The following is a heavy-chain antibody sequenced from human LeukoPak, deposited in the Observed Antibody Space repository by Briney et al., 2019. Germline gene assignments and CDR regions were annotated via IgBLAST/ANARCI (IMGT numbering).Heavy chain of an antibody. CDR1: GYTFTSYY. V-gene: IGHV1-2*02. Sequence: ASVKVSCKASGYTFTSYYMHWVRQAPGQGLEWMGWINPNSGGTNYAQKFQGRVTMTRDTSISTAYMELSRLRSDDTAVYYCASTSPYCGGDCYSESFDPWGQGTLVTVSS. CDR3: ASTSPYCGGDCYSESFDP. CDR2: INPNSGGT. D-gene: IGHD2-21*02. J-gene: IGHJ5*02.